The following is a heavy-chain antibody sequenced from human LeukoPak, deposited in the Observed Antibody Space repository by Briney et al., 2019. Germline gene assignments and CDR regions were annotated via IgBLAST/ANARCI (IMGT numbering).Heavy chain of an antibody. CDR1: GFTFSSYG. D-gene: IGHD6-13*01. Sequence: GGSLRLSCAASGFTFSSYGMHWVRQAPGKGLEWVSGINWNGGSTGYADSVKGRFTISRDNAKNSLYLQMNSLRAEDTALYYCARAAWAAAATRGYFDYWGQGTLVTVSS. CDR2: INWNGGST. CDR3: ARAAWAAAATRGYFDY. J-gene: IGHJ4*02. V-gene: IGHV3-20*04.